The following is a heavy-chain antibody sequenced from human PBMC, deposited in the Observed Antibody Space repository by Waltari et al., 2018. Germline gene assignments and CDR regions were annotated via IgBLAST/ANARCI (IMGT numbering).Heavy chain of an antibody. CDR2: IFPGDSDT. V-gene: IGHV5-51*01. D-gene: IGHD3-10*01. CDR3: ARQFYYGSGTG. Sequence: EVQLVQSGAEVKKPGESLKISCKDGYSSTTYWIAWVRQMPGKGLEYMGIIFPGDSDTTYSPSFQGQVTISADKSTRTAFLQWSSLKASDTAIYYCARQFYYGSGTGWGPGTLVTVSS. CDR1: YSSTTYW. J-gene: IGHJ4*02.